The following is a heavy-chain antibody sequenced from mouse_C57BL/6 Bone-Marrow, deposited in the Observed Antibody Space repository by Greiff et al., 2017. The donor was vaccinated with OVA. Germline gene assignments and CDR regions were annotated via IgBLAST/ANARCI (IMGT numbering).Heavy chain of an antibody. V-gene: IGHV1-76*01. D-gene: IGHD1-1*01. CDR2: IYPGSGNT. J-gene: IGHJ2*01. CDR3: AYYGSSADY. CDR1: GYTFTDYY. Sequence: QVQLQQSGAELVRPGASVKLSCKASGYTFTDYYINWVKQRPGQGLEWIARIYPGSGNTYYNEKFKGKATLTAEKSSSTAYMQLSSLTSEDSAVYFCAYYGSSADYWGQGTTLTVSS.